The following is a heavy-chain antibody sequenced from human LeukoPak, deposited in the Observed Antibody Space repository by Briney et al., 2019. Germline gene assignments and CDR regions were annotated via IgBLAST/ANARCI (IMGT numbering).Heavy chain of an antibody. Sequence: SETLSLICAVSGGSISSYYWSWIRQPPGKGLEWIGYIYTSGSTNYNPSLKSRVTISVDTSKNQFSLKLSSVTAADPAVYYCASTYCRSTSCYIDYWGQGTLVTVSS. CDR2: IYTSGST. CDR1: GGSISSYY. V-gene: IGHV4-4*09. D-gene: IGHD2-2*02. CDR3: ASTYCRSTSCYIDY. J-gene: IGHJ4*02.